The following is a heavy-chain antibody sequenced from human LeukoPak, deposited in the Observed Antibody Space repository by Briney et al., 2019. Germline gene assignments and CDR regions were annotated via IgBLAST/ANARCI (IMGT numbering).Heavy chain of an antibody. J-gene: IGHJ5*02. CDR2: INTNTGNP. V-gene: IGHV7-4-1*02. CDR1: GYTFTSYA. D-gene: IGHD3-22*01. CDR3: ARGLNYYDSSGYYYGGWFDP. Sequence: ASVKVSCKASGYTFTSYAMNWVRQAPGQGLEWMGWINTNTGNPTYAQGFTGRFVFSLDTSVSTAYLQISSLKAEDTAVYYCARGLNYYDSSGYYYGGWFDPWGQGTPVTVSS.